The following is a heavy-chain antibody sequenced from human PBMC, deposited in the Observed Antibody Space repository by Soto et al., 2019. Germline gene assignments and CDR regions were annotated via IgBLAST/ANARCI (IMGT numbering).Heavy chain of an antibody. J-gene: IGHJ6*02. V-gene: IGHV1-69*13. CDR1: GGTFSSYA. CDR2: IIPIFGTA. CDR3: ASALFGTGPRSRYYYYYGMDV. Sequence: SVKVSCKASGGTFSSYAISWVRQAPGRGLEWMGGIIPIFGTANYAQKFQGRVTITADESTSTAYMELSSLRSEDTAVYYCASALFGTGPRSRYYYYYGMDVWAQGTTVTVSS. D-gene: IGHD3-3*01.